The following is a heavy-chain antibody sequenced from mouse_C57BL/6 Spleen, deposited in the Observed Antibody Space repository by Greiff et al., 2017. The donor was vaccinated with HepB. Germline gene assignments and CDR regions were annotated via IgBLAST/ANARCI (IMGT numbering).Heavy chain of an antibody. V-gene: IGHV2-6-1*01. Sequence: VQGVESGPGLVAPSQSLSITCTVSGFSLTSYGVHWVRQPPGKGLEWLVVIWSDGSTTNNSALISRLSISKDNSKSQVFLKMNSLQADDTAMYYCARHWGYYGSSYDWYFDVWGTGTTVTVSS. CDR1: GFSLTSYG. CDR3: ARHWGYYGSSYDWYFDV. D-gene: IGHD1-1*01. CDR2: IWSDGST. J-gene: IGHJ1*03.